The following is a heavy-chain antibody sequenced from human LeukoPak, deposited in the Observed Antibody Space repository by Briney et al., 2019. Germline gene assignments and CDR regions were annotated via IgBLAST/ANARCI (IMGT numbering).Heavy chain of an antibody. Sequence: GGSLRLSCAASGFTFSSYWMHWVRQAPGKGLVWVSLISGDGSTTIYADSVKGRFTISRDNAKNTLFPQMNSLRAEDTAVYYCAKRSKGGDSTGYYYYFDLWGRGTLVTVSS. V-gene: IGHV3-74*01. D-gene: IGHD3-22*01. J-gene: IGHJ2*01. CDR2: ISGDGSTT. CDR1: GFTFSSYW. CDR3: AKRSKGGDSTGYYYYFDL.